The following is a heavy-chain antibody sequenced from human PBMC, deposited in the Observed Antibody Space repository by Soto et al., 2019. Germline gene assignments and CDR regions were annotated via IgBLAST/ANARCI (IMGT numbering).Heavy chain of an antibody. Sequence: QVQLVQSGAEVKKPGASVKVSCKASGYTFTSYAMHWVRQAPGQRLEWMGWINAGNGNTKYSQKFQGRVTITRDTSASTAYMELSSLRSEDTAVYYCARDGLYCSSTSCYDPHDHYGMDVWGQGTTVTVSS. J-gene: IGHJ6*02. CDR1: GYTFTSYA. CDR2: INAGNGNT. D-gene: IGHD2-2*01. V-gene: IGHV1-3*01. CDR3: ARDGLYCSSTSCYDPHDHYGMDV.